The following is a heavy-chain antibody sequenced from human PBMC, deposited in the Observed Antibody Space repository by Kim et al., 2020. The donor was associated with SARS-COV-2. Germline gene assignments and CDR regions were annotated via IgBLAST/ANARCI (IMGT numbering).Heavy chain of an antibody. Sequence: DSVKGRFTISRGNAKNSLYLQMNSLGAEDTAVYYCARDQGYSDRDGMDVWGQGTTVTVSS. V-gene: IGHV3-7*01. CDR3: ARDQGYSDRDGMDV. J-gene: IGHJ6*02. D-gene: IGHD5-12*01.